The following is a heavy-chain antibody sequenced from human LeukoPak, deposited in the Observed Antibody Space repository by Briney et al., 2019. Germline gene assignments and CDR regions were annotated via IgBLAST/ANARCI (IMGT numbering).Heavy chain of an antibody. Sequence: SETLSLTCAVYGGSFSGYYWSWIRQPPGKGLEWIGEINHSGSTNYNPSLKSRVTISVDTSKNQFSLKLSSVTAADTAVYYCARGSMVRGVIKYYYYGMDVWGQGTTVTVSS. V-gene: IGHV4-34*01. CDR2: INHSGST. D-gene: IGHD3-10*01. CDR3: ARGSMVRGVIKYYYYGMDV. J-gene: IGHJ6*02. CDR1: GGSFSGYY.